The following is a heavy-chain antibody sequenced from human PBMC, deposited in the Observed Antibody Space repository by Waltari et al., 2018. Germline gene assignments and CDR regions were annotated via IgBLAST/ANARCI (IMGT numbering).Heavy chain of an antibody. J-gene: IGHJ5*02. CDR3: ARDWGYYSDTSGYPSNWFGP. Sequence: QVQLVQSGAEVKKPGASVMVSCKASGYTFTGYYFHWVRQAPGQGLEWMGRINPNTGDTTYAQECQGRVTMTRDTSSSTAYMELTSLRSEDTAVYYCARDWGYYSDTSGYPSNWFGPWGQGTLVTVSS. D-gene: IGHD3-22*01. V-gene: IGHV1-2*02. CDR1: GYTFTGYY. CDR2: INPNTGDT.